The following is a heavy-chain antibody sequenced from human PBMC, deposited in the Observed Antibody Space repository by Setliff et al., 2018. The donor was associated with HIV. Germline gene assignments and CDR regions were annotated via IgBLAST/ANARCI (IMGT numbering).Heavy chain of an antibody. J-gene: IGHJ5*01. CDR2: IFYFGSV. CDR3: VRELLGSGGTVPEVNFFDS. CDR1: GGSFNTRRTK. Sequence: ETLSLTCRVSGGSFNTRRTKWGWIRQSPGKGLEWIGSIFYFGSVTYNPSLKSRPLISIDTSKTQFSLNLRSVTAADTAVYYCVRELLGSGGTVPEVNFFDSWGQGTLVTVSS. V-gene: IGHV4-39*07. D-gene: IGHD1-26*01.